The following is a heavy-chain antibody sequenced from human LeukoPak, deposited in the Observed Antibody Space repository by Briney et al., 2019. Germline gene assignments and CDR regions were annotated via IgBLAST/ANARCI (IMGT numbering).Heavy chain of an antibody. CDR1: GFTFDDYA. D-gene: IGHD1-26*01. CDR2: INWNSGSI. J-gene: IGHJ4*02. V-gene: IGHV3-9*01. Sequence: GGSLRLSCAASGFTFDDYAMHWVRQAPGKGLEWVSGINWNSGSIGYADSVKGRFTISRDNAKNSLYLQMNSLRAEDTALYYCAKLVGSTGSDYWGQGTLVTVSS. CDR3: AKLVGSTGSDY.